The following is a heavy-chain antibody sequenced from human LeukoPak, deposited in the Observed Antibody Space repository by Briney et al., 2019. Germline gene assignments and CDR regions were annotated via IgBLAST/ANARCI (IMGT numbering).Heavy chain of an antibody. CDR1: GGSVSSGSYY. V-gene: IGHV4-61*01. CDR2: IYYSGST. CDR3: ARNGYYYDSSGYYTSDAFDI. Sequence: SETLSLTCTVSGGSVSSGSYYWSWIRQPPGKGLEWIGYIYYSGSTNYNPSLKSRVTISVDTSKNQFSLKLSSVTAADTAVYYCARNGYYYDSSGYYTSDAFDIWGQGTMVTVSS. D-gene: IGHD3-22*01. J-gene: IGHJ3*02.